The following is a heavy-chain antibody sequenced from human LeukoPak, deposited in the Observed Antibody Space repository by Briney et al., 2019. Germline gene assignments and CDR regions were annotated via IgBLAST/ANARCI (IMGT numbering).Heavy chain of an antibody. Sequence: GGSLRLSCVASGFTFNNHWMSWVRRAPGKGLEWVANIKQDGSRKYYVDSVKGRFTISRDNAKNSLYLQMNSLRAEDTAVYYCARDALMGATGYWGQGTLVTVSS. D-gene: IGHD1-26*01. CDR3: ARDALMGATGY. CDR2: IKQDGSRK. CDR1: GFTFNNHW. V-gene: IGHV3-7*03. J-gene: IGHJ4*02.